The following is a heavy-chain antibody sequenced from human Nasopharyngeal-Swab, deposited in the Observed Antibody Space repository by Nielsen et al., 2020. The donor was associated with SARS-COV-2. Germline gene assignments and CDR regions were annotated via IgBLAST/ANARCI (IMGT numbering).Heavy chain of an antibody. CDR2: INHSGST. V-gene: IGHV4-34*01. D-gene: IGHD7-27*01. CDR3: TRAPSWGRDDI. J-gene: IGHJ3*02. CDR1: GGSFSGYY. Sequence: SETLSLTCAVYGGSFSGYYWSWIRQPPGKGLEWIGEINHSGSTNYNPSLKSRVTISVDTSKNQFSLRLSSVTAEDTAVYYCTRAPSWGRDDIWGQGTMVTVSS.